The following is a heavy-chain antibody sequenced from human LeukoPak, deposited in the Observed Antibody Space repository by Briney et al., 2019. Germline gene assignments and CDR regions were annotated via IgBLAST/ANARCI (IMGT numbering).Heavy chain of an antibody. CDR1: GFTFSSYD. CDR3: ARSILQRGYSYGFVEYFDY. D-gene: IGHD5-18*01. Sequence: GGSLRLSCAASGFTFSSYDMHWVRQATGKGLEWVSAIGTAGDPYYPGSVKGRFTISRDSSKNTLYLQMNSLRAEDTAVYYCARSILQRGYSYGFVEYFDYWGQGTLVTVSS. J-gene: IGHJ4*02. CDR2: IGTAGDP. V-gene: IGHV3-13*05.